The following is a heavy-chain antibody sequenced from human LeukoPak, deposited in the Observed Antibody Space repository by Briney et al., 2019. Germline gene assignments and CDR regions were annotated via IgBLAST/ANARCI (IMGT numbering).Heavy chain of an antibody. CDR2: ISYDGSNK. J-gene: IGHJ3*02. V-gene: IGHV3-30-3*01. Sequence: GRSLRLSCAASGFTFSSYAMHWVRQAPGKGLEWVAVISYDGSNKYYADSVKGRFTISRDNSKNTLYLQMNSLRAEDTAVYYCATWGVVAAGFEAFDIWGQGTMVTVSS. D-gene: IGHD2-15*01. CDR3: ATWGVVAAGFEAFDI. CDR1: GFTFSSYA.